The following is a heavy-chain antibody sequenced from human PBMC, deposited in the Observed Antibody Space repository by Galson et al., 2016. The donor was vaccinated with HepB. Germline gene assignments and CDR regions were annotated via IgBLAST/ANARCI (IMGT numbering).Heavy chain of an antibody. V-gene: IGHV1-69*13. Sequence: SVKVSCKASGCTFSSYTISWVRQAPGQGLEWLGGVIPIYGTANYAQNFQGRVTITADESTTTAYMELSSLRSEDTAVYYCASGGRRAQFRGFFDYWGQGTLVTVSS. D-gene: IGHD3-16*01. CDR1: GCTFSSYT. J-gene: IGHJ4*02. CDR3: ASGGRRAQFRGFFDY. CDR2: VIPIYGTA.